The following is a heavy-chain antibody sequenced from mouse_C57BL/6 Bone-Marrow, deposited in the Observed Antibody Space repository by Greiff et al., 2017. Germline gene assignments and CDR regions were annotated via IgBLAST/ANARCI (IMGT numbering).Heavy chain of an antibody. D-gene: IGHD2-10*02. CDR3: AKGEYGNHAGMDY. Sequence: VKLEESGPGLVQPSQSLSITCTVSGFSLTSYGVHWVRQSPGKGLEWLGVIWSGGSTDYNAAFISRLSISKDNSKSQVFFKMNSLQADDTAIYYCAKGEYGNHAGMDYWGQGTSVTVSS. J-gene: IGHJ4*01. V-gene: IGHV2-2*01. CDR2: IWSGGST. CDR1: GFSLTSYG.